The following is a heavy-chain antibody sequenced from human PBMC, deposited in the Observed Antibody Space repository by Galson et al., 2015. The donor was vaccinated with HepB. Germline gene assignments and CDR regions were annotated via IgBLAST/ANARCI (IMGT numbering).Heavy chain of an antibody. CDR2: IRYDGSNK. J-gene: IGHJ5*02. CDR1: GFTFSSYG. CDR3: AKDRVDIVATRWFDP. Sequence: SLRLSCAASGFTFSSYGMHWVRQAPGKGLEWVAFIRYDGSNKYYADSVKGRFTISRDNSKNTLYLQMNSLRAEDTAVYYCAKDRVDIVATRWFDPWGQGTLITISS. V-gene: IGHV3-30*02. D-gene: IGHD5-12*01.